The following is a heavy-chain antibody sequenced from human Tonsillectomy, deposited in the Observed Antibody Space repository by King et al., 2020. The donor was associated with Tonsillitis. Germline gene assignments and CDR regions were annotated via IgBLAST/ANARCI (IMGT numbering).Heavy chain of an antibody. J-gene: IGHJ4*02. CDR1: GFTFSSYA. D-gene: IGHD2-2*01. Sequence: VQLVQSGGGLVQPGGSLRLSCAASGFTFSSYAMSWVRQAPGKGLEWVSAISGSGGSTYYADSVKGRFTISRDNSKNTLYLQMNSLRAEDTAVNYRANLPGQASAEGYWGQGTLVTVSS. CDR2: ISGSGGST. V-gene: IGHV3-23*04. CDR3: ANLPGQASAEGY.